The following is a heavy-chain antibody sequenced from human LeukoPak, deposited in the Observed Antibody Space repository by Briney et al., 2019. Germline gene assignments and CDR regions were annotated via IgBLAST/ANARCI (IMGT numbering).Heavy chain of an antibody. V-gene: IGHV4-4*09. J-gene: IGHJ4*02. CDR2: MHTSGTP. CDR1: GGSISSYY. Sequence: SETLSLICTVSGGSISSYYWSWIRQPPGKGLEWIGYMHTSGTPTYSPSLKSRVTISVDTSKKQVSLKLSSVTAADTAAYYCARRDSSGYWYFDYWGQGTLVTVSS. D-gene: IGHD3-22*01. CDR3: ARRDSSGYWYFDY.